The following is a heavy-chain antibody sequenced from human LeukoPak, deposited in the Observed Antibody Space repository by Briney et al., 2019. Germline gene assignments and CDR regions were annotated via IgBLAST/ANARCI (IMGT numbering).Heavy chain of an antibody. D-gene: IGHD3-3*01. CDR1: GFTFSSYS. J-gene: IGHJ4*02. CDR3: ARVYQGVAIFDGIDY. Sequence: GGSLRLSCAASGFTFSSYSMNWVRQAPGKGLEWVSSISSRSSYIYYADSVKGRFTISRDNAKNSLYLQMNSLRAEDTAVYYCARVYQGVAIFDGIDYWGQGTLVTVSS. CDR2: ISSRSSYI. V-gene: IGHV3-21*01.